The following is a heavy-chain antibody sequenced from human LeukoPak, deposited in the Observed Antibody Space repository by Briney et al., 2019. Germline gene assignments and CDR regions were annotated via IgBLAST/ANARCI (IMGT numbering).Heavy chain of an antibody. CDR2: IIPIFGTA. Sequence: SVKVSCKASGGTFSSYAISWVRQAPGQGLEWMGGIIPIFGTANYAQKFQGRVTITADESTSTAYMELSSLRSEDTAVYYCARPVVAAAHDAFDIWGQGTMVIVSS. J-gene: IGHJ3*02. V-gene: IGHV1-69*13. CDR3: ARPVVAAAHDAFDI. CDR1: GGTFSSYA. D-gene: IGHD2-15*01.